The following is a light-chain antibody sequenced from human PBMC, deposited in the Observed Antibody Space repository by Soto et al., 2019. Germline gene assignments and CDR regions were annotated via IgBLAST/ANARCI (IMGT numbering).Light chain of an antibody. J-gene: IGKJ2*01. CDR3: LQDYHYPYT. V-gene: IGKV1-6*01. Sequence: AIEMTQSPSSLSASVGDRVTITCRASQGIRNDLGWYQQKPGKAPELLIYSASTLQSGVPSRFGGSGSGTDFTLTISSLQPEDFATYYCLQDYHYPYTFGQGTKLEI. CDR2: SAS. CDR1: QGIRND.